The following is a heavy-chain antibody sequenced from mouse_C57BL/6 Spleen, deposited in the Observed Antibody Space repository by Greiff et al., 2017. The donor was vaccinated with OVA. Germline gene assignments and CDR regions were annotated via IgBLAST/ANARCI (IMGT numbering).Heavy chain of an antibody. Sequence: QVQLQQPGTELVKPGASVKLSCKASGYTFTSYWMHWVKQRPGQGLEWIGNINPSNGGTNYNEKFKSKATLTVDKSSSTAYMQLSSLTSEDSAVYYWARKGYYYGYYFDYWGQGTTLTVSS. J-gene: IGHJ2*01. CDR1: GYTFTSYW. D-gene: IGHD1-1*01. CDR2: INPSNGGT. V-gene: IGHV1-53*01. CDR3: ARKGYYYGYYFDY.